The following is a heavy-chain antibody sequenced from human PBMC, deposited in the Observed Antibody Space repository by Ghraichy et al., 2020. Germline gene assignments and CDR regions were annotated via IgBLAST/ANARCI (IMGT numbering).Heavy chain of an antibody. CDR1: GGSISSSNW. CDR2: IYHSGST. Sequence: SETLSLTCAVSGGSISSSNWWSWVRQPPGKGLEWIGEIYHSGSTNYNPSLKSRVTISVDKSKNQFSLKLSSVTAADTAVYYCARDCTVAVAGTNWFDPWGQGTLVTVSS. CDR3: ARDCTVAVAGTNWFDP. V-gene: IGHV4-4*02. D-gene: IGHD6-19*01. J-gene: IGHJ5*02.